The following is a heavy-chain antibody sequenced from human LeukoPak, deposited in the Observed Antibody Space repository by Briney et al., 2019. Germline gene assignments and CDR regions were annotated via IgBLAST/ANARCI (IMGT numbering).Heavy chain of an antibody. Sequence: SVKVTCKASGGTFSSYAISWVRQAPGQGLEWMGRIIPILGIANYAQKFQGRVTITADKSTSTAYMELSSLRSEDTAVYYCARDVPSTVTTLGIDHWGQGTLVTVSS. V-gene: IGHV1-69*04. D-gene: IGHD4-17*01. CDR3: ARDVPSTVTTLGIDH. J-gene: IGHJ4*02. CDR2: IIPILGIA. CDR1: GGTFSSYA.